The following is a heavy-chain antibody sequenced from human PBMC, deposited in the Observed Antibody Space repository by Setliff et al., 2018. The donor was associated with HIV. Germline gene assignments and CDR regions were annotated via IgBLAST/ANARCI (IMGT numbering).Heavy chain of an antibody. CDR1: GASISSYY. CDR2: IYTSGST. V-gene: IGHV4-4*08. J-gene: IGHJ4*02. D-gene: IGHD4-17*01. CDR3: ARGDYASPPLFMGY. Sequence: SETLSLTCTVSGASISSYYWSWIRQPPGKGLEWIGYIYTSGSTNYNPSLKSRVTISVDTSKNQFSLILSSVTAADTAMYYCARGDYASPPLFMGYWGQGTLVTVSS.